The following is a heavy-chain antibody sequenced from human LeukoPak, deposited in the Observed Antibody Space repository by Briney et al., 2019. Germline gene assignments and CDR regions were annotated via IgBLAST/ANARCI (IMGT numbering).Heavy chain of an antibody. CDR3: ASGFTSSPFQH. D-gene: IGHD2-2*01. Sequence: YPSETLSLTCAVYGGSFSGYYWSWIRQPPGKGLEWIGEINHSGSTNYNPSLKSRVTISVDTSKNQFSLKLSSVTAADTAVYYCASGFTSSPFQHWGQGTRVTVSS. J-gene: IGHJ1*01. V-gene: IGHV4-34*01. CDR1: GGSFSGYY. CDR2: INHSGST.